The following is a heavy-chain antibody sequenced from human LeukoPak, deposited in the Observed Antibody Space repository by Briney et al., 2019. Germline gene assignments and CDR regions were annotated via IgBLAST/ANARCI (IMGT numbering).Heavy chain of an antibody. CDR3: ARTAAAGSDYYYYYVDV. V-gene: IGHV1-2*02. CDR1: GYTFTGYY. D-gene: IGHD6-13*01. CDR2: INPNSGGT. Sequence: PKASVKVSCKASGYTFTGYYMHWVRQAPGQGLEWMGWINPNSGGTNYAQKLQGRVTMTRDTSISTAYMELSRLRSDDTAVYYCARTAAAGSDYYYYYVDVWGKGTTVTVSS. J-gene: IGHJ6*03.